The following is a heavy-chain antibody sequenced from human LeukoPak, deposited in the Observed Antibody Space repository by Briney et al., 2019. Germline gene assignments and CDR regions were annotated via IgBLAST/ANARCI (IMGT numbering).Heavy chain of an antibody. V-gene: IGHV3-74*01. J-gene: IGHJ6*02. CDR1: GFTLSSYW. CDR3: TRVQAGRAGLMDV. Sequence: GGSLRLSCAASGFTLSSYWMHWVRQAPGEGLVWVSRIDPGGSTTNYADSVKGRFTTSRDNAKNTLYLQMNRLRAEDTALYHCTRVQAGRAGLMDVWGRGTTVTVSS. D-gene: IGHD6-13*01. CDR2: IDPGGSTT.